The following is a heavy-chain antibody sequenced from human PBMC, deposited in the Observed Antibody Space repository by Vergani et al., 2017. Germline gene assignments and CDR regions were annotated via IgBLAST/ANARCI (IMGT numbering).Heavy chain of an antibody. CDR2: INHSGST. CDR1: GGSFSGYY. J-gene: IGHJ4*02. V-gene: IGHV4-34*01. D-gene: IGHD3-16*02. Sequence: QVQLQQWGAGLLKPSETLSLTCAVYGGSFSGYYWSWIRQPPGKGLEWIGEINHSGSTNYNPSLKSRVTISVETSKNQFSLKLSSVTAADTAVYYCARGHSDYVWGSYRRYPGFFDYWGQGTLVTVSS. CDR3: ARGHSDYVWGSYRRYPGFFDY.